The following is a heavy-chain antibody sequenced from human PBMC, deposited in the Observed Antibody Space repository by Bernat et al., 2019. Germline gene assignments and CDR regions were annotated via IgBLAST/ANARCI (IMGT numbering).Heavy chain of an antibody. CDR1: GFTFSDYY. D-gene: IGHD2-15*01. J-gene: IGHJ1*01. CDR3: ARACSGGSCYYDYFQH. V-gene: IGHV3-11*06. Sequence: QVQLVESGGGLVKPGGSLRLSCAASGFTFSDYYMSWIRQAPGKGLEWVSYISSSSSYIFYADSVKGRFTISRDNAKNSLYLQMNSLRAEDTAVYYCARACSGGSCYYDYFQHWGQGTLVTVSS. CDR2: ISSSSSYI.